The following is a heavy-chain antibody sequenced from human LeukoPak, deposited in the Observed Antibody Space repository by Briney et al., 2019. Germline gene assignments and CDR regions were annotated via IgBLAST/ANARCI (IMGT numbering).Heavy chain of an antibody. CDR3: AREGMGHYGSGSTLDY. V-gene: IGHV4-34*01. D-gene: IGHD3-10*01. J-gene: IGHJ4*02. Sequence: PSETLSLTCAVYGGSFSGYYVTWVRQPPVKGLEWIGEINHSGSTNYNPSLKSRVTISVDTSKNQFSLKLNSATAADTAVYYCAREGMGHYGSGSTLDYWGQGTLVTVSS. CDR2: INHSGST. CDR1: GGSFSGYY.